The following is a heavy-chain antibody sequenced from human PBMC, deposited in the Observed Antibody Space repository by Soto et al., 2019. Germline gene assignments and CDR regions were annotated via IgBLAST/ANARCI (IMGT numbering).Heavy chain of an antibody. CDR2: ISSNGGST. V-gene: IGHV3-64*01. D-gene: IGHD2-2*01. Sequence: GGSLRLSCAASGFTFSSYAMHWVRQAPGKGLEYVSAISSNGGSTYYANSVKGRFTISRDNSKNTLYLQMGSLRAEDMAVYYCARDGGIVVPAAILPPYYYYYMDVWGKGTTVTVSS. CDR3: ARDGGIVVPAAILPPYYYYYMDV. J-gene: IGHJ6*03. CDR1: GFTFSSYA.